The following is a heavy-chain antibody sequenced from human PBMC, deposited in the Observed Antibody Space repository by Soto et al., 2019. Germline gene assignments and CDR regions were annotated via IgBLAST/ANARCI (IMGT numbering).Heavy chain of an antibody. Sequence: GGSLRLSCAASGFSFNNFNMNWVRQVPGKGLEWISYITNTGDNTYYADSVKGRFTISRDNADNSLYLQMNSLRAEDTAIYYCARDSVVVSFRPRNFDLWGRGT. CDR3: ARDSVVVSFRPRNFDL. D-gene: IGHD3-22*01. V-gene: IGHV3-48*01. CDR1: GFSFNNFN. J-gene: IGHJ2*01. CDR2: ITNTGDNT.